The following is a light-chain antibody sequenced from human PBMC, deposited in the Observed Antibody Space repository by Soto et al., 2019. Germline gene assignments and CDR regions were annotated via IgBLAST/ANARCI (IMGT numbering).Light chain of an antibody. J-gene: IGKJ4*01. CDR1: QSISSY. V-gene: IGKV1-39*01. Sequence: DIQMTQSPSSLSASVGDRVTITCRASQSISSYLNWYQQKPGKAPKLLIYAASSLQSGVPSRFSGSGSGTDSTLAISSLQPEDFAPYYCQQSYSTPLTVGGETKVEIK. CDR2: AAS. CDR3: QQSYSTPLT.